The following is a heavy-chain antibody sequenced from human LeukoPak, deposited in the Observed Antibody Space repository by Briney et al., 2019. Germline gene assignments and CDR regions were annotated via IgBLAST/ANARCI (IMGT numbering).Heavy chain of an antibody. J-gene: IGHJ4*02. CDR1: GFTFSNFW. CDR2: IDSDGSIT. Sequence: PGGSLRLSCAASGFTFSNFWMHWVRQAPGKGLVWVSRIDSDGSITDYADSVKGRFTISRDNAKNTLYLQMNGLRAEDTAVYYCARDPSAVAGNFDYWGQGTLVTVSS. CDR3: ARDPSAVAGNFDY. D-gene: IGHD6-19*01. V-gene: IGHV3-74*01.